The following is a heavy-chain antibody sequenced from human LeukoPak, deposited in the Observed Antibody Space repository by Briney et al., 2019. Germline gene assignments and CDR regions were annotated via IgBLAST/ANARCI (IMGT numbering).Heavy chain of an antibody. D-gene: IGHD3-22*01. CDR2: IYYSGRT. CDR3: AICRKFYSDSSGYCNYFDY. Sequence: SETLSLTCAVYGGSFSGYYWSWIRQPPGKGLEWIGSIYYSGRTYYNLSLKSRVTMSVDTSKNQFSLKLSSVTAADTAVYYCAICRKFYSDSSGYCNYFDYWGQGTLVTVSS. CDR1: GGSFSGYY. V-gene: IGHV4-34*01. J-gene: IGHJ4*02.